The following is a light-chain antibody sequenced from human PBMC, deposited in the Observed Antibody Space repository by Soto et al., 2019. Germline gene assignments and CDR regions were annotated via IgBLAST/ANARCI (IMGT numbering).Light chain of an antibody. Sequence: QSALTQPASVSGSPGQSITISCTGTSSDVGGYNYVSWYQHHPGKAPKLIIYEVSNRPSGVSNRFSGSKSGNTASLTISGLQPEDEADYYCSFYTISGVFGGGTKLTVL. CDR1: SSDVGGYNY. V-gene: IGLV2-14*01. J-gene: IGLJ3*02. CDR3: SFYTISGV. CDR2: EVS.